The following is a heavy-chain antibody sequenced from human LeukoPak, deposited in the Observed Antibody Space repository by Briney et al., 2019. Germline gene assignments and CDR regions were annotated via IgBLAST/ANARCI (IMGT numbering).Heavy chain of an antibody. V-gene: IGHV3-23*01. J-gene: IGHJ6*02. CDR2: ISGSGGST. CDR1: GFTFSSYA. Sequence: GGSLRLSCAASGFTFSSYAMSWVRQAPGKGLEWVSAISGSGGSTYYADSVKGRFTISRDNSKNTLYLQMNSLRAEDTAVYYCAISGSFFRYYYYGMDVWSQGTTVTVSS. D-gene: IGHD1-26*01. CDR3: AISGSFFRYYYYGMDV.